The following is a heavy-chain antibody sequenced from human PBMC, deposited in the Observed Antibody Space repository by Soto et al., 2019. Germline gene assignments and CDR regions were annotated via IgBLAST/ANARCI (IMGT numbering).Heavy chain of an antibody. Sequence: SETLSLTCTVSGGSISSGDYYWSWIRQPPGKGLEWIGYIYYSGSTYYNPSLKSRVTISVDTSKNQFSLKLSSVTAADTAVYYCARDSTIRDFWSGYYTGGYYYGMDVWGQGTTVTVSS. J-gene: IGHJ6*02. D-gene: IGHD3-3*01. CDR1: GGSISSGDYY. V-gene: IGHV4-30-4*01. CDR2: IYYSGST. CDR3: ARDSTIRDFWSGYYTGGYYYGMDV.